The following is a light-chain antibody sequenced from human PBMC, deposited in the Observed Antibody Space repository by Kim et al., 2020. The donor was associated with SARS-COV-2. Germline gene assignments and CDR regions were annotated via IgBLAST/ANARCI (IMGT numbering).Light chain of an antibody. CDR3: QQYGSSPYS. CDR2: GAS. Sequence: LSPGERATLACRASQSISSNSLAWYQHKRGQAPRLLIYGASTRATGIPDRLGGSGSGTDFTLTISRLEPEDFAVYYCQQYGSSPYSFGQGTKLEI. V-gene: IGKV3-20*01. J-gene: IGKJ2*03. CDR1: QSISSNS.